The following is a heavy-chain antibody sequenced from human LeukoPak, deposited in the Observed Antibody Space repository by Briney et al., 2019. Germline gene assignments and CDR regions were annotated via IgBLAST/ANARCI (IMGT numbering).Heavy chain of an antibody. CDR3: AKKHVGDYDFRSGYYESYGMDV. CDR2: ISYDGSNK. Sequence: GGSLRLSCAASGFTFSSYGMHWVRQAPGKGLEWVAVISYDGSNKYYADSVKGRFTISRDNSKNTLYLQMNSLRAEDTAVYYCAKKHVGDYDFRSGYYESYGMDVWGQGTTVTVSS. CDR1: GFTFSSYG. D-gene: IGHD3-3*01. J-gene: IGHJ6*02. V-gene: IGHV3-30*18.